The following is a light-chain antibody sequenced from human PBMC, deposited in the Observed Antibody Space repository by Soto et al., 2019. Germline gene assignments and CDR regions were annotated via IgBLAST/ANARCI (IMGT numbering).Light chain of an antibody. CDR3: QQYGTAPWT. J-gene: IGKJ1*01. V-gene: IGKV3-20*01. Sequence: DIVLTQSPGTLSLSSGERATLSCRAGQSFINNYLAWYQQKPGQAPRLLLYGAYNRATGIPDRFSGRGSGTDFTLTISRLEPEDFAVYYCQQYGTAPWTFGQGTKVDI. CDR2: GAY. CDR1: QSFINNY.